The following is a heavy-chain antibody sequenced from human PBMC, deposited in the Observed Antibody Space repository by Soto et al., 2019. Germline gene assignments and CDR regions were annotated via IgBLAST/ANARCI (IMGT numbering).Heavy chain of an antibody. CDR3: EKDAKMATIATRTYYYGMDV. CDR1: GFTFSSYC. Sequence: GGSLRRSCAASGFTFSSYCMHWVRQATCKGLEWVAVISYDGSNKYYAESVKGRLTISRDNSKNKLYLQMKSLTAEDTAVYYCEKDAKMATIATRTYYYGMDVLGRGNTLTVCS. CDR2: ISYDGSNK. D-gene: IGHD1-26*01. V-gene: IGHV3-30*18. J-gene: IGHJ6*02.